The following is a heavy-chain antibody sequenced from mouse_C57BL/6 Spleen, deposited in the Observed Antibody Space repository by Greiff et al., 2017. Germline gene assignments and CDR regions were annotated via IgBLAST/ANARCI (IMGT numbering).Heavy chain of an antibody. V-gene: IGHV7-1*01. CDR1: GFTFSDFY. J-gene: IGHJ2*01. D-gene: IGHD1-1*01. Sequence: EVNLVESGGGLVQSGRSLRLSCATSGFTFSDFYMEWVRQAPGKGLEWIAASRNKANDYTTEYSASVKGRFIVSRDTSQSILYLQMNALRAEDTAIYYCARDGAVGFDYWGQGTTLTVSS. CDR3: ARDGAVGFDY. CDR2: SRNKANDYTT.